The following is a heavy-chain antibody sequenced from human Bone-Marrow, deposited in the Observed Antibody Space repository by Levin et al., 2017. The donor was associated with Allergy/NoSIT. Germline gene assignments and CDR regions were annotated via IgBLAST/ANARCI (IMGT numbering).Heavy chain of an antibody. CDR1: GFIFNNYR. V-gene: IGHV3-21*01. CDR2: ISSSGSNI. J-gene: IGHJ6*02. D-gene: IGHD3-10*01. Sequence: PGGSLRLSCGGSGFIFNNYRMNWVRQAPGKGLEWVSSISSSGSNIFYADSVKGRFTISRDNANNSLFLQMNSLRVEDTAVYYCAKGGAMHRGADRDRGGMDVWGQGTTVTVSS. CDR3: AKGGAMHRGADRDRGGMDV.